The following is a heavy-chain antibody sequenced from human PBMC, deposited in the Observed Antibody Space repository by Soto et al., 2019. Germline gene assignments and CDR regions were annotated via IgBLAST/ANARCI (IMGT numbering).Heavy chain of an antibody. CDR3: ARSRITMVRGVIKGENGMDV. J-gene: IGHJ6*02. D-gene: IGHD3-10*01. CDR2: INPNSGGT. Sequence: ASVKVSCKASGYSFTGYYMHWVRQAPGQGLEWMGWINPNSGGTNYAQKFQGRVTMTRDTSISTAYMELSRLRSDDTAAYYCARSRITMVRGVIKGENGMDVWGQGTTVTVSS. V-gene: IGHV1-2*02. CDR1: GYSFTGYY.